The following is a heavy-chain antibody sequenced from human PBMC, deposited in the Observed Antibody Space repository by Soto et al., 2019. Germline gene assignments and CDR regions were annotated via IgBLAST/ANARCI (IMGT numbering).Heavy chain of an antibody. CDR3: AKKGEAGQHFDY. V-gene: IGHV3-9*01. Sequence: EVPLVESGGGLVQPGRSLRLSCAASGFTFDDYAMHWVRQAPGKGLEWASGISWNSGSIGYADSVKGLFTISRDNAKNSLYLQMNSLRAEDTALYYCAKKGEAGQHFDYWGQGTLVTVSS. D-gene: IGHD6-19*01. J-gene: IGHJ4*02. CDR1: GFTFDDYA. CDR2: ISWNSGSI.